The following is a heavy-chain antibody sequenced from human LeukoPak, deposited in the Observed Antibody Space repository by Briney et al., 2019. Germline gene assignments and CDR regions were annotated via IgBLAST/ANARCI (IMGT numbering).Heavy chain of an antibody. J-gene: IGHJ6*02. V-gene: IGHV5-51*01. CDR1: GYSFTSYW. CDR3: ARGRRGLVSLFRYYYYGMDV. D-gene: IGHD6-19*01. Sequence: GESLKISCKGSGYSFTSYWIGWVRQMPGKGLEWMGIIYPGDSDTRYSPSFQGQVTISADKSISTAYLQWSSLKASDTAMYYCARGRRGLVSLFRYYYYGMDVWGRGTTVTVSS. CDR2: IYPGDSDT.